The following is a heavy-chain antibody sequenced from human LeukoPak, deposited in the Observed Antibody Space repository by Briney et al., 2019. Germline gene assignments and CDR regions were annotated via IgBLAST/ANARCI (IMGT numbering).Heavy chain of an antibody. D-gene: IGHD6-13*01. CDR2: IFYSGST. CDR3: ARESVAAAGTKAFDI. CDR1: GASISTYY. V-gene: IGHV4-59*01. Sequence: SETLSLTCTVSGASISTYYWSWIRQPPGRGLQWIGYIFYSGSTNCNPPLESRVTISLDTSKNQFSLKLTSVTAADAAVYYCARESVAAAGTKAFDIWGQGTMVTVSS. J-gene: IGHJ3*02.